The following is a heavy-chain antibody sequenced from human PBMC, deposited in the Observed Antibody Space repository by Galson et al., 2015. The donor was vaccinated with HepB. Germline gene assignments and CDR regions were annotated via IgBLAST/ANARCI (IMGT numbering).Heavy chain of an antibody. CDR1: GGSISSYY. D-gene: IGHD1-26*01. CDR3: ARGDGYSGSYDY. V-gene: IGHV4-59*01. CDR2: IYYSGST. Sequence: SETLSLTCTVSGGSISSYYWSWIRQPPGKGLEWIGYIYYSGSTNYNPSLKSRVTISVDTSKNQFSLKLSSVTAADTAVYYCARGDGYSGSYDYWGQGTLVTVSS. J-gene: IGHJ4*02.